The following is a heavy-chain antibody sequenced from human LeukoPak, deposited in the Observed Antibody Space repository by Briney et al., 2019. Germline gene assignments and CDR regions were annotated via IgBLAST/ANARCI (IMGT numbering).Heavy chain of an antibody. Sequence: ASVKVSCKASGYTFTGYYIHWVRQPPGQGLEWMGWINPNSGGTNCAQKFQGRVTMNRDRSINTAYMDLRSLTYDDTAVYYCARDKPAEAALDFWGQGTPVTVSS. CDR2: INPNSGGT. V-gene: IGHV1-2*02. J-gene: IGHJ4*02. CDR3: ARDKPAEAALDF. CDR1: GYTFTGYY.